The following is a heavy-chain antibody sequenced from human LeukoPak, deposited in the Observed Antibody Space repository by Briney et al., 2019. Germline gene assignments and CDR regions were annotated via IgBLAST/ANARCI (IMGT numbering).Heavy chain of an antibody. CDR1: GFTFSSYG. CDR2: IRYDGSNE. Sequence: PGGSLRLSCAASGFTFSSYGMHWVRQAPGKGLEWVAFIRYDGSNEYYADSVKGRFTISRDNSKNTLYLQMNSLRAEDTAVYYCAKDHPAAHYYYYYYYMDVWGKGTTVTVSS. CDR3: AKDHPAAHYYYYYYYMDV. D-gene: IGHD2-2*01. J-gene: IGHJ6*03. V-gene: IGHV3-30*02.